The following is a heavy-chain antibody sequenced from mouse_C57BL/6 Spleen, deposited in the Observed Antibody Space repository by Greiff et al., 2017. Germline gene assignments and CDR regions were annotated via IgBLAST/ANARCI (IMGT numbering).Heavy chain of an antibody. CDR2: IHPNRGST. J-gene: IGHJ4*01. CDR3: ARSGVLRISSMDY. CDR1: GYTFTSYW. Sequence: QVQLQQSGAELVKPGASVKLSCKASGYTFTSYWMHWVKQRPGQGLEWIGMIHPNRGSTNYNEKFKSKATLTVDKSSSTAYMQLSSLTSEDFAVYYCARSGVLRISSMDYWGQGTSVTVSS. V-gene: IGHV1-64*01. D-gene: IGHD1-1*01.